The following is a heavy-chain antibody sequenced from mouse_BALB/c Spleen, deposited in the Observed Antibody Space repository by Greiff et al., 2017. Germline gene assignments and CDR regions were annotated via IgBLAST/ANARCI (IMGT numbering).Heavy chain of an antibody. CDR1: GYTFTSYW. CDR3: ARGYDAMDY. CDR2: INPSTGYT. V-gene: IGHV1-7*01. Sequence: QVQLVESGAELAKPGASVKMSCKASGYTFTSYWMHWVKQRPGQGLEWIGYINPSTGYTEYNQKFKDKATLTADKSSSTAYMQLSSLTSEDSAVYYCARGYDAMDYWGQGTSVTVSS. J-gene: IGHJ4*01.